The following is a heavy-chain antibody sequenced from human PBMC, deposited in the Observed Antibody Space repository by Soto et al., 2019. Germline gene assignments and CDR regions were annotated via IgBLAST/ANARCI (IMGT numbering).Heavy chain of an antibody. V-gene: IGHV4-59*01. CDR3: ARVHLPYYYDSSGPTNYYYGMDV. J-gene: IGHJ6*02. D-gene: IGHD3-22*01. Sequence: PSETLSLTCTVSGGSISSYYWSWIRQPPGKGLEWIGYIYYSGSTNYNPSLKSRVTISVDTSKNQFSLKLSSVTAADTAVYYCARVHLPYYYDSSGPTNYYYGMDVWGQGTTVTVSS. CDR2: IYYSGST. CDR1: GGSISSYY.